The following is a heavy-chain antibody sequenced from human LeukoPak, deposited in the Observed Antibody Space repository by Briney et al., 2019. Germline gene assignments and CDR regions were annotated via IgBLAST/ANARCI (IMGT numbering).Heavy chain of an antibody. CDR3: AGDLTMVRGVTDSATYYYGMDV. CDR1: GYTFTSYA. J-gene: IGHJ6*02. V-gene: IGHV1-3*01. CDR2: INAGNGNT. Sequence: GASMKVSCKASGYTFTSYAMHWVRQAPGQRLEWMGWINAGNGNTKYSQKFQGRVTITRDTSASTAYMELSSLRSEDTAVYYCAGDLTMVRGVTDSATYYYGMDVWGQGTTVTVSS. D-gene: IGHD3-10*01.